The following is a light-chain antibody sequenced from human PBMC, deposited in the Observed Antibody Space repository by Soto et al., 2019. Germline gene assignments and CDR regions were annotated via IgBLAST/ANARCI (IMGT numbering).Light chain of an antibody. CDR3: QKYYSVPFT. V-gene: IGKV1-27*01. J-gene: IGKJ3*01. CDR1: QAIRNN. CDR2: AAS. Sequence: DIQMTQSPLSLSASAGDKVTITCRASQAIRNNLAWYQQKPGKVPTLLIYAASTLQSGVPSRFSGSGSGTDFTLTISSLQPEDVSTYYCQKYYSVPFTFGPGNKVEIK.